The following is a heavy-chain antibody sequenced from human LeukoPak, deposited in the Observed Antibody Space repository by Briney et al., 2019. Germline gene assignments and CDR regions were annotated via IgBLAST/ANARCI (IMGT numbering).Heavy chain of an antibody. V-gene: IGHV4-38-2*02. J-gene: IGHJ5*02. CDR1: GYSISSGYY. CDR2: IYHSGST. D-gene: IGHD2-15*01. Sequence: SETLSLTCTVSGYSISSGYYWGWIRQPPGKGLEWIGSIYHSGSTYYNPSLKSRVTISVDTSKNQFSLKLSSVTAADTAVYYCARAFVDCSGGSCYLGVRTPFGVNNWFDPWGQGTLVTVSS. CDR3: ARAFVDCSGGSCYLGVRTPFGVNNWFDP.